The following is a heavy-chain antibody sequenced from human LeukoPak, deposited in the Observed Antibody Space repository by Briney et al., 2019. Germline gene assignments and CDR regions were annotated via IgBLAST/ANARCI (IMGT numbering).Heavy chain of an antibody. D-gene: IGHD2/OR15-2a*01. CDR2: IYSTGST. J-gene: IGHJ5*02. V-gene: IGHV4-4*07. CDR1: GDSINNYY. CDR3: AKVRYGTFNWFDP. Sequence: SETLSLTCTVSGDSINNYYWSWIRQPAGEGLEWIGRIYSTGSTNYNPSLKSRVTMSVDTSKNQFSLKLSSVTAADTAVYYCAKVRYGTFNWFDPWGQGTLDTVSS.